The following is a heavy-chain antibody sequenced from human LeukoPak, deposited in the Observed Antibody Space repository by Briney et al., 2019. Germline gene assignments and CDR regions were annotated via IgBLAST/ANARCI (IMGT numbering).Heavy chain of an antibody. CDR2: IWYDGSNK. CDR3: ARDIDSSCYHGPDY. D-gene: IGHD3-22*01. V-gene: IGHV3-33*01. CDR1: GFTFSSYG. Sequence: PGRSLRLSCAASGFTFSSYGMHWVRQAPGKGLEWVAVIWYDGSNKYYADSVKGRFTISRDNSKNTLYLQMNSLRAEDTAVYYCARDIDSSCYHGPDYWGQGTLVTVSS. J-gene: IGHJ4*02.